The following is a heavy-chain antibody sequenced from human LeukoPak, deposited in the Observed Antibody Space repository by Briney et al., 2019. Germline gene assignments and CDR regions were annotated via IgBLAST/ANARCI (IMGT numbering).Heavy chain of an antibody. CDR1: GFTFSSYS. V-gene: IGHV3-48*01. D-gene: IGHD6-6*01. CDR2: ISSSSSSI. J-gene: IGHJ3*02. CDR3: AREDYSSSPNAFDI. Sequence: GGSLRLSCAASGFTFSSYSMNWVRQAPGKGLEWVSYISSSSSSIYYADSVKGRFTIFRDNAKNSLYLQMNSLRAEDTAVYYCAREDYSSSPNAFDIWGQGTMVTVSS.